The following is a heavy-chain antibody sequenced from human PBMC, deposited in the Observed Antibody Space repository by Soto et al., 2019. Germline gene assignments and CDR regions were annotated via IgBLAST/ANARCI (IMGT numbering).Heavy chain of an antibody. CDR2: ILHTGGT. J-gene: IGHJ4*02. D-gene: IGHD3-10*01. CDR1: GGSFSGGGFS. V-gene: IGHV4-30-2*01. CDR3: ARLQFGEGFDY. Sequence: TSETLSLTCADSGGSFSGGGFSWMWIRQPPGKGLEWIGYILHTGGTQYNPSLKSRVSMSVDKSKNQFSLHLTSVTAADTAVYYCARLQFGEGFDYWGQGALVTVSS.